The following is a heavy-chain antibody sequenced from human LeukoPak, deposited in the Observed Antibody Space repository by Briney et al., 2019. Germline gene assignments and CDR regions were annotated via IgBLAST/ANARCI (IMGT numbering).Heavy chain of an antibody. D-gene: IGHD3-9*01. CDR3: ARELDWFDAFDI. CDR2: IYYSGST. Sequence: PSETLSLTCTVSGGSISSYYWSWIRQPPGKGLEWIGYIYYSGSTNYNPSLKSRVTISVDTSKNQFSLKLSSVTAADTAVYYCARELDWFDAFDIWGQGTMVTASS. V-gene: IGHV4-59*01. CDR1: GGSISSYY. J-gene: IGHJ3*02.